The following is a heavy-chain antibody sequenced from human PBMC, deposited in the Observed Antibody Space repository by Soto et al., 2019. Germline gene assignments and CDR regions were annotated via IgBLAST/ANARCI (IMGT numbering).Heavy chain of an antibody. V-gene: IGHV3-21*01. Sequence: PGGSLRLSCAASGFTFSTYSMDWVRQAPGKGLEWVSSISGSSSYIYYADSVKGRFTISRDNAKNSLYLQMNSLGAEDTAVYYCACSWGYSSSSEHHDAFDIWGQGTMVTVSS. CDR1: GFTFSTYS. CDR2: ISGSSSYI. J-gene: IGHJ3*02. CDR3: ACSWGYSSSSEHHDAFDI. D-gene: IGHD6-6*01.